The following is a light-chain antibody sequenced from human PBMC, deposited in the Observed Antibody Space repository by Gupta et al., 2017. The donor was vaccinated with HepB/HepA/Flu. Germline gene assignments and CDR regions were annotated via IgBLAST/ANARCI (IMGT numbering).Light chain of an antibody. J-gene: IGLJ2*01. V-gene: IGLV2-14*03. CDR1: SRDVGDYKY. Sequence: QSALTQPASASGSPAQSITISCTATSRDVGDYKYVSWYQQHPGKAPKLLIFDVSSRPSGVANRFSGSKSGNTASLTISGLHAEDEADYYCSSFTYTLTLVVFGGGTKVTVL. CDR2: DVS. CDR3: SSFTYTLTLVV.